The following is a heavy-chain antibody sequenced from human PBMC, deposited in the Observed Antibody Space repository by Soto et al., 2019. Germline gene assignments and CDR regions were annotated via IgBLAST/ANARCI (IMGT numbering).Heavy chain of an antibody. Sequence: QITLKESGPTLVKPPQTLTLTCTFSGFSLTTGGVAVGWIRQPPGKALEWLALIYWDDDKRYSPSLKSRLSSTQDTSKNQVVLTMTTMDPVDTATYDCAHSECSGADCDSRWYFVLWGRGTLVNVSS. CDR2: IYWDDDK. CDR3: AHSECSGADCDSRWYFVL. J-gene: IGHJ2*01. CDR1: GFSLTTGGVA. D-gene: IGHD2-15*01. V-gene: IGHV2-5*02.